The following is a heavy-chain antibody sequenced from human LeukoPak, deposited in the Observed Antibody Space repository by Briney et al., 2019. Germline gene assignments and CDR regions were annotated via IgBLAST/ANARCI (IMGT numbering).Heavy chain of an antibody. CDR2: ISSYYGNT. CDR1: GYTFTNYG. Sequence: ASVKVSCKASGYTFTNYGISWVRQAPGQGLEWMGWISSYYGNTNYAQRLQGRVTMTTDTSTSTAYMELRSLRSDDTAVYYCARATGHYLPFDYWGQGTLVTVSS. J-gene: IGHJ4*02. CDR3: ARATGHYLPFDY. V-gene: IGHV1-18*01. D-gene: IGHD2/OR15-2a*01.